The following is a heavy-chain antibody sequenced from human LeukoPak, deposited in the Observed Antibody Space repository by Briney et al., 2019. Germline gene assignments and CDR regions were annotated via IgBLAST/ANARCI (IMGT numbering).Heavy chain of an antibody. Sequence: SETLSLTCAVSGGSISSSNWWSWVRQTPGKGLEWIGEIYHRGNTHYNPSLKSRVTMSVDTSTNQFSLKLSSVTAADTAVYYCARGRSGHYDSSGYRRKNFDYWGQGTLVTVSS. D-gene: IGHD3-22*01. CDR2: IYHRGNT. CDR3: ARGRSGHYDSSGYRRKNFDY. J-gene: IGHJ4*02. CDR1: GGSISSSNW. V-gene: IGHV4-4*02.